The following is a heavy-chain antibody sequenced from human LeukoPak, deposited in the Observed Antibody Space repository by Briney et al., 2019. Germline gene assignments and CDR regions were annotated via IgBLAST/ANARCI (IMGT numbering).Heavy chain of an antibody. CDR1: SGSISSHY. CDR3: ARLLNNDNAGDPDTFDM. Sequence: PSETLSLTCTVSSGSISSHYWSWIRQSLERGLGWIGFIYYTGTTRYNPSLRGRVTMSVDSSRNHFSLKLTSMTAADTALYYCARLLNNDNAGDPDTFDMWGQGTMVTVSS. CDR2: IYYTGTT. D-gene: IGHD2-21*02. J-gene: IGHJ3*02. V-gene: IGHV4-59*11.